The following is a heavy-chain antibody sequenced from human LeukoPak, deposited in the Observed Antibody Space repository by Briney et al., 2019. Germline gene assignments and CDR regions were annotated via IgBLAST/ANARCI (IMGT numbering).Heavy chain of an antibody. CDR1: GFTFSSYA. J-gene: IGHJ4*02. CDR3: AQLGEENYFDY. D-gene: IGHD3-10*01. V-gene: IGHV3-23*01. CDR2: ISGNGGST. Sequence: GGSLRLSCAASGFTFSSYAMSWVRPAPGKGLEWVSAISGNGGSTYYADSVKGRFTISRDNSKNTLYLQMNSLRAEDTAVYYCAQLGEENYFDYWGQGTLVTVSS.